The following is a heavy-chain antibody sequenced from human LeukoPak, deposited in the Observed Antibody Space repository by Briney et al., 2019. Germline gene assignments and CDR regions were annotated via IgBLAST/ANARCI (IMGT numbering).Heavy chain of an antibody. CDR3: AQGGIAAAGIDY. D-gene: IGHD6-13*01. J-gene: IGHJ4*02. Sequence: SQTLSLTCTVSGGSISSGGYYWSWIRQHPGKGLEWIGYIYYSGSTYYNPSLKSRVTISVDTSKNQFSLKLSSVTAADTAVYYCAQGGIAAAGIDYWGQGTLVTVSS. CDR1: GGSISSGGYY. V-gene: IGHV4-31*03. CDR2: IYYSGST.